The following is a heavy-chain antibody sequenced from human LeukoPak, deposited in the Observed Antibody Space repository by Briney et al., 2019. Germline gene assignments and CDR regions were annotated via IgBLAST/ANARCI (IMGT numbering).Heavy chain of an antibody. J-gene: IGHJ6*02. CDR1: GYTFTGYY. V-gene: IGHV1-2*02. Sequence: ASVKVSCKASGYTFTGYYMHWVRQAPGQGLEWMGWINPNSGGTNYAQKFQGRVTMTRDTSISTAYMELSRLRSDDTAVYYSARVPLAWFLAEPGTRVPSGMDVWGQGTTVTVSS. CDR3: ARVPLAWFLAEPGTRVPSGMDV. CDR2: INPNSGGT. D-gene: IGHD6-13*01.